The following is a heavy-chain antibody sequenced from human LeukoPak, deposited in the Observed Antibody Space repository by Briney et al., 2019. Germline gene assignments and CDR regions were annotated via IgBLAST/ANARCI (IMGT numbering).Heavy chain of an antibody. CDR2: MSPNSGDT. V-gene: IGHV1-8*01. CDR1: GYTFTSYD. CDR3: ARGPPNWGYDY. D-gene: IGHD7-27*01. Sequence: ASVKVSCKASGYTFTSYDFNWVRQATGQRPEWMGWMSPNSGDTGYAQKFQDRVTMTRNTSISTAYMELSSLGSDDTAVYYCARGPPNWGYDYWGPGTLVTVSS. J-gene: IGHJ4*02.